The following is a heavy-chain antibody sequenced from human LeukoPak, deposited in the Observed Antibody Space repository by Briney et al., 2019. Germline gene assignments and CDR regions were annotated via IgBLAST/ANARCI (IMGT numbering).Heavy chain of an antibody. Sequence: SETLSLTCNVSGGSISSNYWSWIRQPPGKGLEWIGYIYYSGGTNYNPSLKSRVTISVDMTKNQFSPKLSSVTAADTAVYYCARGSGDYRFDRDWFEPWGQGTLVTVSS. J-gene: IGHJ5*02. CDR1: GGSISSNY. CDR2: IYYSGGT. D-gene: IGHD4-17*01. CDR3: ARGSGDYRFDRDWFEP. V-gene: IGHV4-59*01.